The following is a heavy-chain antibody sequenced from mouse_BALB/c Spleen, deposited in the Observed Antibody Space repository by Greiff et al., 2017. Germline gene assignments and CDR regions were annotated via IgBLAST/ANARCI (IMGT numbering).Heavy chain of an antibody. V-gene: IGHV1S137*01. CDR3: ARGAYYGNYYAMDY. CDR1: GYTFTDYA. Sequence: QVQLQQSGAELVRPGVSVKISCKGSGYTFTDYAMHWVKQSHAKSLEWIGVISTYYGDASYNQKFKGKATMTVDKSSSTAYMELARLTSEDSAIYYCARGAYYGNYYAMDYWGQGTSVTVSS. D-gene: IGHD2-10*01. CDR2: ISTYYGDA. J-gene: IGHJ4*01.